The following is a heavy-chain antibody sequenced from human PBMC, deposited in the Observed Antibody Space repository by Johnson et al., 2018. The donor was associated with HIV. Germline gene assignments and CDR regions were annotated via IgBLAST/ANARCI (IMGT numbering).Heavy chain of an antibody. CDR2: IKQDGSEK. CDR3: ARDRVYSGSYYSGAFDV. CDR1: GFTFSSYW. V-gene: IGHV3-7*04. J-gene: IGHJ3*01. Sequence: VQLVESGGGLVQPGGSLRLSCAASGFTFSSYWMSWVRQAPGKGLEWVANIKQDGSEKYYVDSLKGRFTISRDNVKKSLFLQMNGLRADDTAVYYCARDRVYSGSYYSGAFDVGGQGAMVTVSS. D-gene: IGHD1-26*01.